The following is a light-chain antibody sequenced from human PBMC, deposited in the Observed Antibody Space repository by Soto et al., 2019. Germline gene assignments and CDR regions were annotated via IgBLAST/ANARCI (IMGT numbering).Light chain of an antibody. CDR1: SSDVGSYNL. CDR3: CSYAGSSTSVV. J-gene: IGLJ2*01. V-gene: IGLV2-23*01. CDR2: EGS. Sequence: SALTQPASVSGSPGQSITISCTGTSSDVGSYNLVSWYQQHPGKAPKLMIYEGSERPSGVSNRFSGSKSGNTASLTISGLQAEDDADYYCCSYAGSSTSVVFGGGTKLTVL.